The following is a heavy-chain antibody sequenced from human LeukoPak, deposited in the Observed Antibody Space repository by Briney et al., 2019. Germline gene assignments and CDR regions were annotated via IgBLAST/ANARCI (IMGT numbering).Heavy chain of an antibody. V-gene: IGHV1-2*02. J-gene: IGHJ4*02. CDR3: ARIMVRGVNIDY. D-gene: IGHD3-10*01. CDR1: GYTFTGYY. CDR2: INPNSGGT. Sequence: ASVKVSCKASGYTFTGYYMHWVRQAPGQGLEWMGWINPNSGGTNYAQKFQGRVTMTRDTSVSTAYMELSRLRSDDTAVYYCARIMVRGVNIDYWDQGTLVTVSS.